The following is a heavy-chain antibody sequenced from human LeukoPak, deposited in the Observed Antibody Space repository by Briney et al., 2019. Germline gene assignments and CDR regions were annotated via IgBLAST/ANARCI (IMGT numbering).Heavy chain of an antibody. CDR2: ISSSSSYI. D-gene: IGHD3-22*01. CDR1: GFTFYSYA. CDR3: ARDLRSSGYYAFDY. J-gene: IGHJ4*02. V-gene: IGHV3-21*01. Sequence: GGSLRLSCAASGFTFYSYAMNWVRQAPGKGLEWVSFISSSSSYIYYADSVKGRFTISRDNAKNSLYLQMNSLRAEDTAVYYCARDLRSSGYYAFDYWGQGTLVTVSS.